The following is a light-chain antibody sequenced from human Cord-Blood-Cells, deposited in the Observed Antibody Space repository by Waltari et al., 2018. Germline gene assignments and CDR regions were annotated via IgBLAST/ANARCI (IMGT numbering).Light chain of an antibody. CDR2: EGS. Sequence: QSALTQPASVSGSPGQSITISCTGTSSDVGSYNLVSCYQQHPGKAPKLMIYEGSKRPSGVFNRFSGSKAGNAASLTISGLEAEDEADYYCCSYAGSSTYVFGAGTKVTVL. V-gene: IGLV2-23*01. CDR1: SSDVGSYNL. J-gene: IGLJ1*01. CDR3: CSYAGSSTYV.